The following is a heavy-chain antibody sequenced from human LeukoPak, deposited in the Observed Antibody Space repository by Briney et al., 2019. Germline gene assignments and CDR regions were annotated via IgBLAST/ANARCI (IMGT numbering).Heavy chain of an antibody. CDR2: INPSGGST. J-gene: IGHJ4*02. V-gene: IGHV1-46*01. D-gene: IGHD1-26*01. Sequence: ASVKVSCKASGYTFTSYYMHWVRQAPGQGLEWMGIINPSGGSTIYAQKFQGRVTMTEDTSTDTAYMELSSLRSEDTAVYYCATHTRVGATISLDYWGQGTLVTVSS. CDR3: ATHTRVGATISLDY. CDR1: GYTFTSYY.